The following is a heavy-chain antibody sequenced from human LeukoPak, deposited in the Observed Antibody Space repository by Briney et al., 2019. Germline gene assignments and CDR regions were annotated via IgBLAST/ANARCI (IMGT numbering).Heavy chain of an antibody. CDR1: GIAVIGNY. CDR3: AIAQSWDELFDS. J-gene: IGHJ4*02. CDR2: ISINTDT. Sequence: GGSLRLSCAAPGIAVIGNYMSWVRQPPGKGLEWVSFISINTDTFYADSVRGRFTISRDSSKNTLFLQMNSLRDEDSAVHYCAIAQSWDELFDSWGQGTLVTVSS. D-gene: IGHD1-26*01. V-gene: IGHV3-53*01.